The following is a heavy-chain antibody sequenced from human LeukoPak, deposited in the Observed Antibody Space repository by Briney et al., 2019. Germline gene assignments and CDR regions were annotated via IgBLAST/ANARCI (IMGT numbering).Heavy chain of an antibody. CDR2: IRYDGSNK. Sequence: GGSLRLSCAASGFTFSSYGMHWVRQAPGKGLEWVAFIRYDGSNKYYADSVKGRFTISRDNSKNTLYLQMNSLRAEDTAVYYCAKENYYYYYYMDVWGKGTTVTVSS. J-gene: IGHJ6*03. V-gene: IGHV3-30*02. CDR3: AKENYYYYYYMDV. CDR1: GFTFSSYG.